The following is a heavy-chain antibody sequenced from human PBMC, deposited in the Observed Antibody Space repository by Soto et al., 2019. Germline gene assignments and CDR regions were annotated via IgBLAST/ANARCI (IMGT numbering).Heavy chain of an antibody. Sequence: EVQLVESGGDLVQPGESLRLSCAASGFTVSNSWMLWVRQAPGKGLVWVAHVEKDGSRISYADSVKGRFTVSRDNAKNTIYLQMNSLRVEYTAVYYCAVWHYSSSPYWGQGTLVTVSS. CDR2: VEKDGSRI. V-gene: IGHV3-74*01. CDR3: AVWHYSSSPY. CDR1: GFTVSNSW. D-gene: IGHD6-6*01. J-gene: IGHJ4*02.